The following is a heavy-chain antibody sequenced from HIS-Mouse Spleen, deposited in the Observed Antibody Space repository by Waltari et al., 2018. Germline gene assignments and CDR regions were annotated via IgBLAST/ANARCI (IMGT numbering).Heavy chain of an antibody. D-gene: IGHD6-13*01. Sequence: QLQLQESGPGLVKPSETLSLTCTVSGGSISSSSYYWVWIRQPPGKGLEWIGSIYYSGSTYYKPALKSRVTISVDTSKNQFSLKLSSVTAADTAVYYCAREIPYSSSWYDWYFDLWGRGTLVTVSS. CDR1: GGSISSSSYY. CDR2: IYYSGST. V-gene: IGHV4-39*07. CDR3: AREIPYSSSWYDWYFDL. J-gene: IGHJ2*01.